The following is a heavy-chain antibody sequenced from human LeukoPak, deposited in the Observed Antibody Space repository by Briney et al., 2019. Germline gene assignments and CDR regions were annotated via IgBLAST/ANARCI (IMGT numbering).Heavy chain of an antibody. D-gene: IGHD2-2*01. V-gene: IGHV3-64*04. Sequence: PGGSLRLSCSASGFTFSSYAMHWVRQAPGKGLEYVSAISSNGGSTYYADSVKGRFTISRDNSKNTLYLQMNSLRAEDTAVYYCAKNLLGYCSSTSCYLYWGQGTLVTVSS. CDR1: GFTFSSYA. CDR2: ISSNGGST. CDR3: AKNLLGYCSSTSCYLY. J-gene: IGHJ4*02.